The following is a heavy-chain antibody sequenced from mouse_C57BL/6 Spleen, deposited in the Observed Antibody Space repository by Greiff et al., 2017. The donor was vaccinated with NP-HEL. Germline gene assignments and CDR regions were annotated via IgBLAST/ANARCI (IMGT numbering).Heavy chain of an antibody. J-gene: IGHJ3*01. D-gene: IGHD1-1*01. CDR2: IYPSDSET. Sequence: QVQLQQPGAELVRPGSSVKLSCKASGYTFTSYWMDWVKQRPGQGLEWIGNIYPSDSETHYNQKFKDKATLTVDKASSTAYMQLSSLTSEDSAVYYCARVPYYYGSSGFAYWGQGTLVTVSA. CDR1: GYTFTSYW. CDR3: ARVPYYYGSSGFAY. V-gene: IGHV1-61*01.